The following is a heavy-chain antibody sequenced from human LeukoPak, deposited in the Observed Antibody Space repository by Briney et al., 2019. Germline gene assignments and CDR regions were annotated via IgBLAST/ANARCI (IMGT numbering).Heavy chain of an antibody. D-gene: IGHD4-17*01. J-gene: IGHJ4*02. Sequence: SETLSLTCTVSGGSISSYYWSWIRQPPGKGLEWIGYIYYSGSTSYNPSLKSRVTISVDTSKNQFSLKLSSVTAADTAVYYCARGTYYGAYTYWGQGTLVTVSS. V-gene: IGHV4-59*01. CDR2: IYYSGST. CDR1: GGSISSYY. CDR3: ARGTYYGAYTY.